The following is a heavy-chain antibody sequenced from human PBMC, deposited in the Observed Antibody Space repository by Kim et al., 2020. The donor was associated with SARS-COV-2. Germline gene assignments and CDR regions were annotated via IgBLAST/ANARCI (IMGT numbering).Heavy chain of an antibody. V-gene: IGHV3-48*04. Sequence: GGSLRLSCAASGFTFSSYSMNWVRQAPGKGLEWVSYFSSSSSSTIYYADSVKGRFTISRDNAKNSLYLQMNSLRAEDTAVYYCARSIMELHHQTRNMDVWGQGTTVTVSS. J-gene: IGHJ6*02. CDR2: FSSSSSSTI. CDR3: ARSIMELHHQTRNMDV. D-gene: IGHD1-26*01. CDR1: GFTFSSYS.